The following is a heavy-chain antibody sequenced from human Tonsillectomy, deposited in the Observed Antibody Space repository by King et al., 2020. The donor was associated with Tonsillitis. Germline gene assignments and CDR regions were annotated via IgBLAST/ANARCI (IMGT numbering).Heavy chain of an antibody. J-gene: IGHJ3*02. CDR1: AFDFSSFA. CDR2: IWFHGNNK. D-gene: IGHD5-12*01. CDR3: ARGGVGYSGYDGAFDI. Sequence: VQLVESGGGVVQPGRSLRLSCTASAFDFSSFAMHWVRQAPGKGLEWLAIIWFHGNNKYYAVFVKGRFTISRDNSKRTLYLPMNSLRAEDTAVYYCARGGVGYSGYDGAFDIWGQGTMVTVSS. V-gene: IGHV3-33*08.